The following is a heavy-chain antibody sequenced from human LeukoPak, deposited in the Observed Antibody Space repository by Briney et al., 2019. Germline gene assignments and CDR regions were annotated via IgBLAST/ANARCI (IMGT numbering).Heavy chain of an antibody. CDR1: GVSVRSNY. D-gene: IGHD6-19*01. J-gene: IGHJ4*02. Sequence: PGGSLRLSCAASGVSVRSNYMSWVRQAPGKGLEWVSVIYSGGSTYYADSVKGRFTISRDNSKNTLYLQMKSLRAEDTAVYYCAREVAGTDGYFDYWGQGTLVTVSS. CDR2: IYSGGST. CDR3: AREVAGTDGYFDY. V-gene: IGHV3-53*01.